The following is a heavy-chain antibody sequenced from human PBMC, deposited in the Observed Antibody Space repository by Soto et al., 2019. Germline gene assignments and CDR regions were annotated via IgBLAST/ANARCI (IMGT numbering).Heavy chain of an antibody. CDR1: GGSFSGYY. Sequence: PSETLSLTCGVHGGSFSGYYWSWIRQPPGKGLEWIGSINHNGTTNYNPSLKSRVTISVDTSKNQFSLKLSSVTAADTAVYACSSSSSGLYYFDYWGQGTLVTVSS. V-gene: IGHV4-34*01. J-gene: IGHJ4*02. CDR2: INHNGTT. CDR3: SSSSSGLYYFDY. D-gene: IGHD6-6*01.